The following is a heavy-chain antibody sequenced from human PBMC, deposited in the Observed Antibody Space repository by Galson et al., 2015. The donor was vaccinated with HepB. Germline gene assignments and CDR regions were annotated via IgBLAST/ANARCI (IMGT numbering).Heavy chain of an antibody. J-gene: IGHJ6*02. Sequence: LVKVSCKASGGTFSSYAISWVRQAPGQGLEWMGGIIPIFGIANYAQKFQGRVTITADESTSTAYMELSSLRSEDTAVYYCARAITGTGLYYYYGMDVWGQGTTVTVSS. D-gene: IGHD1-7*01. V-gene: IGHV1-69*13. CDR3: ARAITGTGLYYYYGMDV. CDR2: IIPIFGIA. CDR1: GGTFSSYA.